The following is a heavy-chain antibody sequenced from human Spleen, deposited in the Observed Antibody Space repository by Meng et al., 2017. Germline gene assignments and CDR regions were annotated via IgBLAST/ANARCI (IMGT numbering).Heavy chain of an antibody. CDR1: GFTFSIYP. CDR3: AKTIPGIAVAGNFDY. CDR2: ISGSGLSK. V-gene: IGHV3-23*01. Sequence: GESLKISCAASGFTFSIYPMSWGRQAPGKGLEGVSAISGSGLSKYYADSVKGRFTISRDNSENTLYLQMNSLRAENTAVYYCAKTIPGIAVAGNFDYWGQGTLVTVSS. J-gene: IGHJ4*02. D-gene: IGHD6-19*01.